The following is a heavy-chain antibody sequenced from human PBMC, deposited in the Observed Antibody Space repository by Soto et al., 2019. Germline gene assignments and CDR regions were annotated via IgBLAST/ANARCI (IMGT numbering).Heavy chain of an antibody. CDR3: ARDNWNSY. V-gene: IGHV3-74*01. Sequence: EVQLVESGGGLVQPGGSLRLSCVASGFTFNIYWMHWVRQAPGKGLEWVSRIDNDGSATTYADSVKGLFTISRDNAKNTLFLQMNTLRVDDTAVYYCARDNWNSYWGQGTLVTVSS. D-gene: IGHD1-1*01. CDR1: GFTFNIYW. CDR2: IDNDGSAT. J-gene: IGHJ4*02.